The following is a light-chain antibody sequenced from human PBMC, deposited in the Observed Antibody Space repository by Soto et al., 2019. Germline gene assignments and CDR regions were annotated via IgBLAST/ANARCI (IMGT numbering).Light chain of an antibody. J-gene: IGKJ1*01. CDR3: QQYGSSRA. CDR2: GTS. V-gene: IGKV3-20*01. Sequence: IVLTQSPGTLSLSPGERATLFCRASQSVSSSYLAWYQQKPGQAPRLLIYGTSSRATGIPDRFSGSGSGTDFTLTISRLEPEDFAVYYCQQYGSSRAFGQGTKVDIK. CDR1: QSVSSSY.